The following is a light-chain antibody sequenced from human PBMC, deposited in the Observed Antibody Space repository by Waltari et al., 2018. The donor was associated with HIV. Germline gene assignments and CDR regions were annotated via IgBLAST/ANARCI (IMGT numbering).Light chain of an antibody. Sequence: VLTQSPGTMSLSPGERATLSCRASQSVSSSYLAWYQQKPGQAPRLLIYGASSRATGIPDRFRGSGSGTDFTLTISRLEPEDFAVYYCQQYGSSSLTFGGGTKVEIK. CDR1: QSVSSSY. J-gene: IGKJ4*01. V-gene: IGKV3-20*01. CDR3: QQYGSSSLT. CDR2: GAS.